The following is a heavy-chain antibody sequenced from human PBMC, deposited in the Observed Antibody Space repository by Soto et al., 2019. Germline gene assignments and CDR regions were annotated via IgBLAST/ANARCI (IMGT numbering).Heavy chain of an antibody. Sequence: ASVKVSCKASGDTFSFYTINWVRQAPGLGLEWVGRINPVVSMSNYAQKFQGRVSMTADKSTSTAYMELRSLRSDDTAMYFCAASYGSGYRAFDYWGQGALVTVSS. CDR2: INPVVSMS. V-gene: IGHV1-69*02. D-gene: IGHD3-10*01. CDR3: AASYGSGYRAFDY. CDR1: GDTFSFYT. J-gene: IGHJ4*02.